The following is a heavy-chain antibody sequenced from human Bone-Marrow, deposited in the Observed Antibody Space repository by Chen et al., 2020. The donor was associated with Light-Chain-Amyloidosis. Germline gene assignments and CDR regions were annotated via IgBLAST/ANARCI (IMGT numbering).Heavy chain of an antibody. V-gene: IGHV3-7*03. D-gene: IGHD3-16*02. J-gene: IGHJ4*02. CDR1: GFIFSRFW. Sequence: EVQLLASGGGLVQPGESLTLSCVASGFIFSRFWLTWVRQRPGKGLEWVANIKQNGTERYYVDSVKGRFTISRDNTKNSVYLQMNTLRAEDTAVYYCARANYWGSYRYNAQGFDYWGRGTLVTVSS. CDR3: ARANYWGSYRYNAQGFDY. CDR2: IKQNGTER.